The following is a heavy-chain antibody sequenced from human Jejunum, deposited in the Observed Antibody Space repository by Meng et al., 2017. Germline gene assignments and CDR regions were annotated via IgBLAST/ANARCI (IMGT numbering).Heavy chain of an antibody. CDR2: IYWDDDE. CDR3: AHRQVGYNSGWSQSCFDS. Sequence: TLMDTCPTRLKPLHPLALMWSFSRFALTMTGVAVGWISHAAVVALEYVAVIYWDDDERYSPSLKSRLTITKDTSKNEVVLTMTNMDPMDTATYYCAHRQVGYNSGWSQSCFDSWGQGTLVTVSS. D-gene: IGHD6-19*01. V-gene: IGHV2-5*02. CDR1: RFALTMTGVA. J-gene: IGHJ4*02.